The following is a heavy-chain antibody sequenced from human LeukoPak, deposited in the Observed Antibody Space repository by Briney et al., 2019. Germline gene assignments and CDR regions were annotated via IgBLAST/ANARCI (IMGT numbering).Heavy chain of an antibody. CDR3: ARDKYVPAATHYYYYYGMDV. CDR1: GGSISSGDYY. Sequence: PSETLSLTCTVSGGSISSGDYYWSWIRQPPGKGLEWIGYIYYSGSTNYNPSLKSRVTISVDTSKNQFSLKLSSVTAADTAVYYCARDKYVPAATHYYYYYGMDVWGQGTTVTVSS. V-gene: IGHV4-61*08. D-gene: IGHD2-2*01. J-gene: IGHJ6*02. CDR2: IYYSGST.